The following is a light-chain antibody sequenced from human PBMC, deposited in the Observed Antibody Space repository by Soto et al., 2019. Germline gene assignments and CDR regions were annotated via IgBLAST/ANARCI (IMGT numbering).Light chain of an antibody. Sequence: DIKMTQSPSSVSQPVGDRVTITCQASQNINNYLNWYKQKPGRAPKLLIYDASNLEAGVPSRFRGSGSGTDFTFTIRRLKPEDIATYYCQHYENLPTFGQGTRLEIK. J-gene: IGKJ5*01. V-gene: IGKV1-33*01. CDR1: QNINNY. CDR3: QHYENLPT. CDR2: DAS.